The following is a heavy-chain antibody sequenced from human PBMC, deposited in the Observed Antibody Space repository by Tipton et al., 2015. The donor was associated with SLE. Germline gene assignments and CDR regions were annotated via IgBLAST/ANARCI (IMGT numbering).Heavy chain of an antibody. CDR1: DGSISSYY. Sequence: TLSLTCTVSDGSISSYYWSWIRQPPGKGLEWIGYIYTSGSTNYNPSLKSRVTISVDTSKNQFSLKLSSVTAADTAVYYCARDRAFTKGSGRAGGWFDPWGQGTPVTVSS. V-gene: IGHV4-4*08. CDR3: ARDRAFTKGSGRAGGWFDP. D-gene: IGHD6-19*01. J-gene: IGHJ5*02. CDR2: IYTSGST.